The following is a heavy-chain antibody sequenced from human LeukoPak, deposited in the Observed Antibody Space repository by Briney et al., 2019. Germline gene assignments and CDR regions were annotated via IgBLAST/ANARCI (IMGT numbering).Heavy chain of an antibody. CDR1: GFTFSSYA. J-gene: IGHJ4*02. D-gene: IGHD6-25*01. CDR2: ISGSGSST. CDR3: APLAANIFDY. Sequence: GGSLRLSCAASGFTFSSYAMSWVRQAPGKGLKWVSAISGSGSSTYYAGSVRGRFTTSRDNSKRTVYLQMNSLRVEDTAVYYCAPLAANIFDYWGQGTLVTASS. V-gene: IGHV3-23*01.